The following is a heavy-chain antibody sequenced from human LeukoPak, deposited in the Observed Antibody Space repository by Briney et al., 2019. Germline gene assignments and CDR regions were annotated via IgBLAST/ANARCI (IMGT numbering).Heavy chain of an antibody. CDR3: AREYYYDSSGSPGVDY. D-gene: IGHD3-22*01. Sequence: SQTLSLTCTVSGGSISSGSYSWSWIRQPAGKGLEWIGRIYTSGSTNYNPSLKSRVAISVDTSKNQFSLKLSSVTAADTAVYYCAREYYYDSSGSPGVDYWGQGTLVAVSS. J-gene: IGHJ4*02. V-gene: IGHV4-61*02. CDR1: GGSISSGSYS. CDR2: IYTSGST.